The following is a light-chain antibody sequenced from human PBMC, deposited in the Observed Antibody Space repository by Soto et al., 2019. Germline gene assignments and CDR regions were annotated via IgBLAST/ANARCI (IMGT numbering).Light chain of an antibody. V-gene: IGLV2-8*01. CDR1: SSDVGGYNY. CDR2: EVS. Sequence: QSALTQPPSASGSPGQSVTISCTGTSSDVGGYNYVSWYQQHPGKAPKLMIYEVSQRPSGVPDRFSGSKSGNTASLTVSGLQAEDEAYYYCSSYSDSNKVFGGGTKVTVL. CDR3: SSYSDSNKV. J-gene: IGLJ2*01.